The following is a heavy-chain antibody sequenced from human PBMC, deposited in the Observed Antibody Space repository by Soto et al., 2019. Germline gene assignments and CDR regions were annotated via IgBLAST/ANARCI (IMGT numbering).Heavy chain of an antibody. J-gene: IGHJ4*02. CDR2: ITASGADT. V-gene: IGHV3-23*01. CDR1: GFTFSSYA. CDR3: AKLSRYSSRWLYYFDY. D-gene: IGHD6-13*01. Sequence: GGSLRLSCAASGFTFSSYAMSWVRQAPGKGLEWVSGITASGADTYYADSVKGRFTISRDNSENTLYLQMSSLRAEDTAVYYCAKLSRYSSRWLYYFDYWGQGTLVTVSS.